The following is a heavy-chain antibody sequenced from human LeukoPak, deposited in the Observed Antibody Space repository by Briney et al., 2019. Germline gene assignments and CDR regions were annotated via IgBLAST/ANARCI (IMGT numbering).Heavy chain of an antibody. V-gene: IGHV3-30*04. J-gene: IGHJ4*02. Sequence: GRSLRLSCAASGFTFSSYAMHWVRQAPGKGLEWMAVISYDGSNKYYADSVKCRFTISRDNSKNTLYLQMNSLRAEDTAVYYCARGYSGPKWAFDYWGQGTLVTVSS. CDR2: ISYDGSNK. CDR1: GFTFSSYA. D-gene: IGHD6-19*01. CDR3: ARGYSGPKWAFDY.